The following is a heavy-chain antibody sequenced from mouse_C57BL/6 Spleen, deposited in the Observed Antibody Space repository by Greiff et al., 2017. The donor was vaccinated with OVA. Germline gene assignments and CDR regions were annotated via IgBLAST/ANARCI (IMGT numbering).Heavy chain of an antibody. Sequence: QVQLQQSGPELVKPGASVKISCKASGYAFSSSWMNWVKQRPGQGLEWIGRIYPGDGDTNYNGKFKGKATLTADKSSSTAYMQLSSLTAEDSAVYFCARLGVTTGYFDYWGQGTTLTVSS. D-gene: IGHD2-2*01. V-gene: IGHV1-82*01. J-gene: IGHJ2*01. CDR2: IYPGDGDT. CDR3: ARLGVTTGYFDY. CDR1: GYAFSSSW.